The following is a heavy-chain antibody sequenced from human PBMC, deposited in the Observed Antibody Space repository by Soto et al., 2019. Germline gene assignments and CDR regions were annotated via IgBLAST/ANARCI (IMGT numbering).Heavy chain of an antibody. CDR1: GGTFSSYA. Sequence: ASVKVSCEXSGGTFSSYAISWVRQAPGQGLEWMGGIIPIFGTANYAQKFQGRVTITADESTSTAYMELSSLRSEDTAVYYCATTYCGGDCQIDYWGQGTLVTVSS. V-gene: IGHV1-69*13. J-gene: IGHJ4*02. D-gene: IGHD2-21*02. CDR2: IIPIFGTA. CDR3: ATTYCGGDCQIDY.